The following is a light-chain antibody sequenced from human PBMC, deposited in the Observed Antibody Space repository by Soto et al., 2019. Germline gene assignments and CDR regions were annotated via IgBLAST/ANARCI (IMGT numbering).Light chain of an antibody. J-gene: IGLJ1*01. CDR2: EVS. CDR1: NSDIGAYEY. CDR3: GSHKGSSTLI. Sequence: QSVLTQPASVSGSPGQSITISCTGTNSDIGAYEYVSWYQQLPGKAPQLIIYEVSNRPSGVSNRFSGSKSGNTASLTISGLQSEDKADYFFGSHKGSSTLIFGPGTLGTVL. V-gene: IGLV2-14*01.